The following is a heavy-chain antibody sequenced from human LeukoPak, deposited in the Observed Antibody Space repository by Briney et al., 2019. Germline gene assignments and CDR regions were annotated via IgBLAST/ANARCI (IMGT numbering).Heavy chain of an antibody. J-gene: IGHJ6*04. V-gene: IGHV4-34*01. CDR3: ARGPRGYCSSTSCYYYGMDV. CDR2: INHSGST. Sequence: SETLSLTCAVYGGSFSGYYWSWLRQPPGKGLEWIGEINHSGSTNYNPSLTSRGTISVDPSKNQFSLKLSSVTAADTAVYYCARGPRGYCSSTSCYYYGMDVWGKGTTVTVSS. CDR1: GGSFSGYY. D-gene: IGHD2-2*01.